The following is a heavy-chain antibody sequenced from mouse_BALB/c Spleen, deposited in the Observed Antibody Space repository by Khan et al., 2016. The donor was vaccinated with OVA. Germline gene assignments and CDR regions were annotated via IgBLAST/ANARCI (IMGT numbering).Heavy chain of an antibody. D-gene: IGHD1-1*01. CDR2: IDPSDSFT. Sequence: QVQLQQPGAELVKPGASVKLSCKAAGYPLSSYWLHWVKQRPGQGLEWIGEIDPSDSFTNYNQKFKDKATLTIDKSSSTTYMQLSSLTSEDSAVYYWARSLHYGSSNWFAYWGQGTLVTVSA. J-gene: IGHJ3*01. V-gene: IGHV1-69*02. CDR1: GYPLSSYW. CDR3: ARSLHYGSSNWFAY.